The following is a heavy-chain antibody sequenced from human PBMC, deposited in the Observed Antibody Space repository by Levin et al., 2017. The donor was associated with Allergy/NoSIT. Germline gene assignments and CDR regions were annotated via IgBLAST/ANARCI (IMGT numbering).Heavy chain of an antibody. D-gene: IGHD7-27*01. J-gene: IGHJ4*02. Sequence: SVKVSCKASGGTFSSYAISWVRQAPGQGLEWMGGIIPIFGTANYAQKFQGRVTITADESTSTAYMELSSLRSEDTAVYYCARSGASERGYFDYWGQGTLVTVSS. V-gene: IGHV1-69*13. CDR1: GGTFSSYA. CDR2: IIPIFGTA. CDR3: ARSGASERGYFDY.